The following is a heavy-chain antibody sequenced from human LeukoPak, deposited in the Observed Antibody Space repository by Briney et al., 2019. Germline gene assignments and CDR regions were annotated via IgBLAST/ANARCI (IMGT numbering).Heavy chain of an antibody. V-gene: IGHV3-23*01. CDR3: AKTGNTAMSWIDY. CDR1: GFTFTSYT. Sequence: PGESLRLSCAASGFTFTSYTMSWVRQAPGQGLAWVSAISGSGGSTYYADSVKGRFTISRDNSKNTLYLQMNSLRAEDTAVYYCAKTGNTAMSWIDYWGQGTLVTVSS. J-gene: IGHJ4*02. CDR2: ISGSGGST. D-gene: IGHD5-18*01.